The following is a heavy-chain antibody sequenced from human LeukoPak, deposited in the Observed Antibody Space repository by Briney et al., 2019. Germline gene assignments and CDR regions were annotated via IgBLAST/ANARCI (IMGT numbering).Heavy chain of an antibody. CDR2: MNPNSGNT. CDR1: GYTFTSYD. V-gene: IGHV1-8*01. D-gene: IGHD3-10*01. J-gene: IGHJ5*02. CDR3: ARGVTMVRGVPRHNWFDP. Sequence: GASVKVSCKASGYTFTSYDINWVRQATGQGLEWMGWMNPNSGNTGYAQKFQGRVTMTRNTSISTAYMELSSLRSEDTAVYYCARGVTMVRGVPRHNWFDPWGQGTLVTVSS.